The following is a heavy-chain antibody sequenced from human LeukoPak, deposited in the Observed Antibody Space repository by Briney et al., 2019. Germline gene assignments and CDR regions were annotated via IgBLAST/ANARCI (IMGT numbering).Heavy chain of an antibody. CDR3: AKDLGTYGDGDYYYYMDV. CDR2: ISGSGGST. V-gene: IGHV3-23*01. J-gene: IGHJ6*03. Sequence: GGSLRLSCAAPGFTFSSYAMSWVRQAPGKGLEWVSGISGSGGSTYYADSVKGRFTISRDNSKNTLYLQMNSLRAEDTAVYYCAKDLGTYGDGDYYYYMDVWGKGTTVTVSS. CDR1: GFTFSSYA. D-gene: IGHD4-17*01.